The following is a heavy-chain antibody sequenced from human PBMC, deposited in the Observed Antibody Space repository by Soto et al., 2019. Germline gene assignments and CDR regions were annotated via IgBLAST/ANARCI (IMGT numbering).Heavy chain of an antibody. D-gene: IGHD3-3*01. CDR3: ARDKIGPIFGVLRYYYYYGMDV. Sequence: GGSLRLSCAASGFTFSSYAMHWVRQAPGKGLEWVAVISYDGSNKYYADSVKGRFTISRDNSKNTLYLQMNSLRAEDTAVYYCARDKIGPIFGVLRYYYYYGMDVWGQGTTVTVSS. J-gene: IGHJ6*02. CDR1: GFTFSSYA. CDR2: ISYDGSNK. V-gene: IGHV3-30-3*01.